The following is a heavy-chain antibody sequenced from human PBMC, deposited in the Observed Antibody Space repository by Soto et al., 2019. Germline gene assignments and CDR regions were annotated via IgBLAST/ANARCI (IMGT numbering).Heavy chain of an antibody. Sequence: SETLSLTCTVSGGSISSGDYYWSWIRQPPGKGLEWIGYIYYSGSTYYNPSLKSRVTISVDTSKNQFSLKLSSVTAADTAVYYCARGSYQLLQNWFDTWGQGTLVTVSS. V-gene: IGHV4-30-4*01. J-gene: IGHJ5*02. D-gene: IGHD2-2*01. CDR2: IYYSGST. CDR1: GGSISSGDYY. CDR3: ARGSYQLLQNWFDT.